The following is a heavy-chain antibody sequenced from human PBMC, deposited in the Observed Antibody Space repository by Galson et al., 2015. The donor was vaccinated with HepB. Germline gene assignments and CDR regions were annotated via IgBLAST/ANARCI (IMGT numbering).Heavy chain of an antibody. V-gene: IGHV3-21*01. J-gene: IGHJ6*02. D-gene: IGHD2-8*01. CDR2: ISSSSSYI. CDR3: ARMRYCTNGVCYEDTNYYYGMDV. CDR1: GFTFSSYT. Sequence: SLRLSCAASGFTFSSYTINWVRQALGKGLEWVSSISSSSSYIYYADSMKGRFTISRDNAKNSLYLQMNSLRAEDTAVYYCARMRYCTNGVCYEDTNYYYGMDVWGQGTTVTVSS.